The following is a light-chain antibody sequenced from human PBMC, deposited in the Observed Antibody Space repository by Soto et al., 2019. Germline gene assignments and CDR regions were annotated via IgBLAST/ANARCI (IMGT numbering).Light chain of an antibody. CDR3: QQYHTWPLT. J-gene: IGKJ4*01. CDR2: AAS. CDR1: QSITTY. V-gene: IGKV1-39*01. Sequence: DIQMTQSPSSLSASVGDRVTITCRASQSITTYLNWYRQKPGKAPKLLIYAASSLQSGVPSRFSGSGSETEFTLTVSSLQSEDFAVYYCQQYHTWPLTFGGGTKVEI.